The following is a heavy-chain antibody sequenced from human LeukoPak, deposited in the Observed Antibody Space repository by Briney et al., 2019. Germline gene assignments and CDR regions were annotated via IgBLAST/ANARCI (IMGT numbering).Heavy chain of an antibody. J-gene: IGHJ4*02. CDR2: MNPNSGNT. Sequence: ASVKVSCKASGYTFSSYDINWVRQATGQGLEWMGWMNPNSGNTGYAQKFQGRVTMTRNTSISTAYMELSSLRSDDTAAYYCARGFRDAFSRKFDYWDQGTLVTVSS. CDR3: ARGFRDAFSRKFDY. CDR1: GYTFSSYD. D-gene: IGHD2-2*01. V-gene: IGHV1-8*01.